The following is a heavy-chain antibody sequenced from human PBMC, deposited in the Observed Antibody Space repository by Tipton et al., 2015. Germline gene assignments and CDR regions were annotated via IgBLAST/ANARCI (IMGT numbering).Heavy chain of an antibody. Sequence: SLRLSCTASGFTVSRHDMHWVRQTPDKRLEWVAFMSNNGFEKYYIASVAGRFSISRDDSNNTLYLQMDRLRTEDTAVYYCAKGKARFYDWLGPWGQGSLVTVSS. D-gene: IGHD2/OR15-2a*01. CDR2: MSNNGFEK. CDR1: GFTVSRHD. J-gene: IGHJ5*02. V-gene: IGHV3-30*18. CDR3: AKGKARFYDWLGP.